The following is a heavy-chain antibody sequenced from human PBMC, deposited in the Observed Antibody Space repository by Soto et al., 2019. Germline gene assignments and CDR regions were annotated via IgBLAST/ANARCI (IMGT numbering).Heavy chain of an antibody. V-gene: IGHV4-34*01. J-gene: IGHJ4*02. CDR1: GGSFSGYY. CDR2: INHSGST. D-gene: IGHD3-3*01. CDR3: ARVDTYYDFWSGYYTGLGAIGY. Sequence: QVQLQQWGAGLLKPSETLSLTCAVYGGSFSGYYWSWIRQPPGKGLGWIGEINHSGSTNYNPSLRRRVTISVDTSKNQFSLKLSSVTAADTAVYYCARVDTYYDFWSGYYTGLGAIGYWGQGTLVTVSS.